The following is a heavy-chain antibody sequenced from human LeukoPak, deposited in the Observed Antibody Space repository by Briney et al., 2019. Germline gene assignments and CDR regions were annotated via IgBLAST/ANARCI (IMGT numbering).Heavy chain of an antibody. D-gene: IGHD3-16*01. J-gene: IGHJ4*02. CDR1: GYTFTSYS. CDR2: ISAYNGNT. V-gene: IGHV1-18*01. Sequence: ASVKVSCKASGYTFTSYSISWVRQAPGQGLEWMGWISAYNGNTNYAQKLQGRVTMTTDTSTSTAYMELRSLRSDDTAVYYCARGMINYGVDLDFDYWGQGTLVTVSS. CDR3: ARGMINYGVDLDFDY.